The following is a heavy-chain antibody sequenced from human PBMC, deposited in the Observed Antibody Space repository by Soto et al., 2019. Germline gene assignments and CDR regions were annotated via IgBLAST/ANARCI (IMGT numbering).Heavy chain of an antibody. D-gene: IGHD3-3*01. J-gene: IGHJ4*02. CDR1: GFTFSSYG. Sequence: GGSLRLSCAASGFTFSSYGMHWVRQAPGKGLEWVAVISYDGSNKYYADSVKGRFTISRDNSKNTLYLQMNSLRAEDTAVYYCAKDPNYDFWSGPDYWGQGTLVTVSS. V-gene: IGHV3-30*18. CDR2: ISYDGSNK. CDR3: AKDPNYDFWSGPDY.